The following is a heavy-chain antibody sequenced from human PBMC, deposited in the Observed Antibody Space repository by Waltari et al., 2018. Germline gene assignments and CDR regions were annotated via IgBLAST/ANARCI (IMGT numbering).Heavy chain of an antibody. Sequence: QLQLQESGPGLVKPSETLSFTCTVSGGSISSSSSYWGWIRQPPGKGLEWIGSIYCSESTYYNPSLKSRVTIAVDTSKNQFSLKLSSVTAADTAVYYCATKRESSASGFDYWGQGTLVTVSS. CDR3: ATKRESSASGFDY. J-gene: IGHJ4*02. D-gene: IGHD6-19*01. V-gene: IGHV4-39*01. CDR1: GGSISSSSSY. CDR2: IYCSEST.